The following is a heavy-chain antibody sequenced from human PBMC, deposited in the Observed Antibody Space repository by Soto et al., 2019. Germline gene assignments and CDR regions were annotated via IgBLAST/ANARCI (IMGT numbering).Heavy chain of an antibody. Sequence: QVQLVESGGGLVKPGGSLRLSCAASGFTFSDYYMSWIRQAPGKGLEWVSYISSSGSTIYYAGSVKGRFTISRDNAKNSLYLQMNSLRAEDTAVYYCAKDTHAGTTDGDAFDIWGQGTMVTVSS. J-gene: IGHJ3*02. CDR1: GFTFSDYY. D-gene: IGHD1-1*01. CDR3: AKDTHAGTTDGDAFDI. V-gene: IGHV3-11*01. CDR2: ISSSGSTI.